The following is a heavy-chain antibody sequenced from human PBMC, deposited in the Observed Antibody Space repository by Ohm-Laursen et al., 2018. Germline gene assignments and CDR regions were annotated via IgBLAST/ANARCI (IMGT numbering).Heavy chain of an antibody. CDR1: GFTFSNYG. CDR3: AKGPYCSGGSCLYYYYGMDV. Sequence: SLRLSCAASGFTFSNYGMHWVRQAPGKGLEWVAVISYDGSNKYYADSVKGRFTISRDNSKNTLYLQMNSLRAEDTAVYYCAKGPYCSGGSCLYYYYGMDVWGQGTTVTVSS. V-gene: IGHV3-30*18. CDR2: ISYDGSNK. D-gene: IGHD2-15*01. J-gene: IGHJ6*02.